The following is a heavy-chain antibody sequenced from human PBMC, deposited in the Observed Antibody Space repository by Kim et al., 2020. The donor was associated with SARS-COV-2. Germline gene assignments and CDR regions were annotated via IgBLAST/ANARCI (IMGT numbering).Heavy chain of an antibody. D-gene: IGHD3-16*01. J-gene: IGHJ6*02. V-gene: IGHV3-30*02. Sequence: GRCTISRDSHKNTLYLQMNSLRPEDTAVYFCAKDKSCFMITFGGESGGMDVWGQGTTVTVSS. CDR3: AKDKSCFMITFGGESGGMDV.